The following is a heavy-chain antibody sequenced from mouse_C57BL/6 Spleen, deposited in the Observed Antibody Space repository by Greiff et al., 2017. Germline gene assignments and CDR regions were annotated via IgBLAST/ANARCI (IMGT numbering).Heavy chain of an antibody. CDR1: GYAFSSYW. CDR2: IYPGDGDT. J-gene: IGHJ1*03. D-gene: IGHD2-4*01. V-gene: IGHV1-80*01. CDR3: AREGLRVGYWYFDV. Sequence: VQLQQSGAELVKPGASVKISCKASGYAFSSYWMNWVKQRPGKGLEWIGQIYPGDGDTNYNGKFKGKATLTADKSSSTAYMQLSSLTSEDSAVYVGAREGLRVGYWYFDVWGTGTTVTVSS.